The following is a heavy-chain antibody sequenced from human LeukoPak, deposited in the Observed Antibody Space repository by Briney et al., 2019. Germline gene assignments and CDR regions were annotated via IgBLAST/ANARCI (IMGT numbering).Heavy chain of an antibody. Sequence: SETLSLTCTVSGGSISDYYWNWMRQPPGKGLEWIGYIYYSGSTYYNPSLKSRVALSVDTSKNQFSLKLSSLTAADTAVYYCAKSREEIRGLDAFDIWGQGTMVTVSS. D-gene: IGHD5-24*01. V-gene: IGHV4-59*12. CDR1: GGSISDYY. CDR3: AKSREEIRGLDAFDI. J-gene: IGHJ3*02. CDR2: IYYSGST.